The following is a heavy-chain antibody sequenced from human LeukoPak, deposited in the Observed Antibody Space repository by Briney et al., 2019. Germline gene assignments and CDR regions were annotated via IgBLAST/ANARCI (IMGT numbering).Heavy chain of an antibody. J-gene: IGHJ4*02. CDR1: GFTVSSNY. CDR2: IYIGGSR. V-gene: IGHV3-66*01. CDR3: ARAYNWNYAFFDY. Sequence: GGSLRLSCVVSGFTVSSNYMSWVRQAPGKGLEWVSVIYIGGSRYYADSVKGRFTISRDNSKNTVYLQMNSLRAEDTAVYYCARAYNWNYAFFDYWGQGTLVTVPS. D-gene: IGHD1-7*01.